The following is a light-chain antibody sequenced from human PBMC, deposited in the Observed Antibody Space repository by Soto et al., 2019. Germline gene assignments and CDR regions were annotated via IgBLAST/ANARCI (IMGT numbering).Light chain of an antibody. J-gene: IGKJ3*01. V-gene: IGKV3-20*01. CDR3: QQYVTSPFT. CDR1: QSVYINY. CDR2: GAS. Sequence: EIVLTQSPGTLSLSPGERATLSCRASQSVYINYLAWYQQKPGHTPRLLIYGASSRATGIPDRFSGSGSGTDFTLTISRLETEDFAVYYCQQYVTSPFTFGPGTKVDVK.